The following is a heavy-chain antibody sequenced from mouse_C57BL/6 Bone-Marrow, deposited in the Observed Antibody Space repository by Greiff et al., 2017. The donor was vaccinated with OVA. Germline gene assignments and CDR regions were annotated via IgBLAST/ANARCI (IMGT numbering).Heavy chain of an antibody. CDR3: TRRKGWPFAY. V-gene: IGHV1-5*01. CDR2: IYPGNSDT. J-gene: IGHJ3*01. Sequence: VQLQQSGTVLARPGASVKMSCKTSGYTFTSYWMHWVKQRPGQGLEWIGAIYPGNSDTSYNQKFKGKAKLPAVTSASTAYMELSSLTNEDSAVYYCTRRKGWPFAYWGQGTLVTVSA. D-gene: IGHD2-3*01. CDR1: GYTFTSYW.